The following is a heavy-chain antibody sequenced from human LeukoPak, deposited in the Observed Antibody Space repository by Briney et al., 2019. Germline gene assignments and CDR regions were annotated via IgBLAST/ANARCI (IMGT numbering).Heavy chain of an antibody. CDR2: INWNGGTT. Sequence: GGSLRLSCAASGFTFGDYGMSWVRHAPGKGLEWVSSINWNGGTTPYADSVKGRFTITRDTAKDSLYLQLNSLRAEDTALYYCARDRGWLQYIDYWGQGTLVTVSS. CDR1: GFTFGDYG. D-gene: IGHD5-24*01. J-gene: IGHJ4*02. CDR3: ARDRGWLQYIDY. V-gene: IGHV3-20*04.